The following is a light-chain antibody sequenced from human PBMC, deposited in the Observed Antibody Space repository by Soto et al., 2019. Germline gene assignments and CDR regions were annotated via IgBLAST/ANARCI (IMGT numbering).Light chain of an antibody. CDR2: GAS. J-gene: IGKJ2*01. V-gene: IGKV3D-15*01. Sequence: EIVMTQSPGTLSVSPGEGATLSCRASQSVSSNLVWYQQKPGQAPRVLIYGASTRATGTPARFSGSGSGTEFTLTISSLQSEDFAVYYCQQYNNWPPYTFGQGTKLEIK. CDR3: QQYNNWPPYT. CDR1: QSVSSN.